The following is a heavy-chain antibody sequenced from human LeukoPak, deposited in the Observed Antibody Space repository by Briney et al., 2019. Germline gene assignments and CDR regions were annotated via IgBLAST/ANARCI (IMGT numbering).Heavy chain of an antibody. D-gene: IGHD6-19*01. CDR1: GGSISTYY. J-gene: IGHJ5*02. V-gene: IGHV4-59*01. Sequence: PSETLSLTCTVSGGSISTYYWSWIRQPPGKGLEWIGYIYYSGSTNYNPSLKSRVTISVDTSKNQFSLKLSSVTAADTAVYYCGGSDWYGNWFDPWGQGTLVTVSS. CDR3: GGSDWYGNWFDP. CDR2: IYYSGST.